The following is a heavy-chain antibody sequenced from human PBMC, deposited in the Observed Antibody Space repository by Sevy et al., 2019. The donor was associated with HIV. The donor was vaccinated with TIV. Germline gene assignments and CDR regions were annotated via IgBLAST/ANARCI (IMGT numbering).Heavy chain of an antibody. V-gene: IGHV3-23*01. D-gene: IGHD6-13*01. CDR1: GFTFSTYA. CDR3: AKGDSTFYGLDV. Sequence: GGSLRLSCAASGFTFSTYAMSWVRQAPGKGLEWVSAISGSGGSTYYADSVTGRFTVSRDKSKSTLYLQMNSLRAEDTAVYYCAKGDSTFYGLDVWGQGTTVTVSS. CDR2: ISGSGGST. J-gene: IGHJ6*02.